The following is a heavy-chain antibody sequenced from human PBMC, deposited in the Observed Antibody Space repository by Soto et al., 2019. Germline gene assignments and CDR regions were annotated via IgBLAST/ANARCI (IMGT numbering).Heavy chain of an antibody. V-gene: IGHV3-23*01. CDR1: GFTFSSYA. D-gene: IGHD5-18*01. Sequence: EVQLLESGGGLVRPGGSLRLSCAASGFTFSSYAMSWVRQAPGKGLEWVSTISGSDGRTYSTDSVKGRFTISRDNSRNTAYLQMNSLRVEDTAVYYCAKGVSQYTPLALCDYWGRGTLVTVSS. J-gene: IGHJ4*02. CDR2: ISGSDGRT. CDR3: AKGVSQYTPLALCDY.